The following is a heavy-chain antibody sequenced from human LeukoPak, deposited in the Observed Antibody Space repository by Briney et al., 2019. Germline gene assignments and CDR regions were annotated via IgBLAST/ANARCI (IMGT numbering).Heavy chain of an antibody. J-gene: IGHJ5*02. CDR3: AREDIAAAGTGGWFDP. Sequence: SETLSLTCTVSGGSISSGGYYWSWIRQHPGKGLEWIGYIYYSGSTYYNPSLKSRVTISVDRSKNQFSLKLSSVTAADTAVYYCAREDIAAAGTGGWFDPWGQGTLVTVSS. CDR2: IYYSGST. V-gene: IGHV4-31*03. D-gene: IGHD6-13*01. CDR1: GGSISSGGYY.